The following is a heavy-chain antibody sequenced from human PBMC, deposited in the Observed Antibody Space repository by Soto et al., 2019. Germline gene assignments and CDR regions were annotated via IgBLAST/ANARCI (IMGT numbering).Heavy chain of an antibody. CDR1: GGSISSYY. D-gene: IGHD3-3*01. J-gene: IGHJ4*02. V-gene: IGHV4-59*08. CDR3: ARQVYDFWSGHDRALVTPHFDY. CDR2: IYYSGST. Sequence: QVQLQESGPGLVKPSETLSLTCTVSGGSISSYYWSWIRQPPGKGLEWIGYIYYSGSTNYNPSRKSRVTISVDTSKNQFSLKLSSVTAADTAVYYCARQVYDFWSGHDRALVTPHFDYWGQGTLVTVSS.